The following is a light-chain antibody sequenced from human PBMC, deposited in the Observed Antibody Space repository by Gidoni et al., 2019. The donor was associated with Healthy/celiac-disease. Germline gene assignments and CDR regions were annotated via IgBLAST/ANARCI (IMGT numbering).Light chain of an antibody. Sequence: IVLTQTQHSLSVTPGQPAFISSTASQSLLHSDGKTYLYWYLQKPGQSPQLMIYEVSNRCSGVPDRVSGSGSGTEFALKISRVEAEDVGVDYCMQSIQRPPVTFGQGTRLEIK. CDR2: EVS. J-gene: IGKJ5*01. CDR3: MQSIQRPPVT. CDR1: QSLLHSDGKTY. V-gene: IGKV2D-29*02.